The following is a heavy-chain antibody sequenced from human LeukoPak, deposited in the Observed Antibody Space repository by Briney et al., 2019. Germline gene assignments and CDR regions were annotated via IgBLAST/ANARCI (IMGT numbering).Heavy chain of an antibody. D-gene: IGHD3-10*01. CDR2: INPNSGGT. CDR1: GYTFTGYY. Sequence: ASVKVSCKASGYTFTGYYMHWVRQAPGQGLEWMGWINPNSGGTNYAQKFQGRVTMTRDTSISIAYMELSRLRSDDTAVYYCARDGGSGRPGDYWGQGTLVTVSS. J-gene: IGHJ4*02. V-gene: IGHV1-2*02. CDR3: ARDGGSGRPGDY.